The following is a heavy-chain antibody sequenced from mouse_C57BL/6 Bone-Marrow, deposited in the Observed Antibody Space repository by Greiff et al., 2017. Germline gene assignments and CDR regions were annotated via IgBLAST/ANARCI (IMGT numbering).Heavy chain of an antibody. CDR1: GFNINNTY. CDR3: APRAQASYYAMDY. V-gene: IGHV14-3*01. D-gene: IGHD3-2*02. J-gene: IGHJ4*01. Sequence: VQLQQSVAELVRPGASVKLSCKASGFNINNTYMHWVKQRPEQGLEWIGRIDPANGNTNYAPKFQGTATITADTSSNTAYLQLSSLTSEDTAIYYCAPRAQASYYAMDYWGQGTSVTVAS. CDR2: IDPANGNT.